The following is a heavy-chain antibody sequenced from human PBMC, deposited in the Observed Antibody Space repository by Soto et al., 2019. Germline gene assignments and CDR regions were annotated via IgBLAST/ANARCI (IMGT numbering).Heavy chain of an antibody. D-gene: IGHD5-12*01. Sequence: HSYAASGFTFNGYDMNWVRKAPGKGLEWVSSLNSHDGLTHYADSVKGRFAISGDNARNSLYLQMNSLRVEDTAVYYCTRGGYNEGGFDYWGQGNLVTVSS. CDR3: TRGGYNEGGFDY. J-gene: IGHJ4*02. CDR1: GFTFNGYD. CDR2: LNSHDGLT. V-gene: IGHV3-21*01.